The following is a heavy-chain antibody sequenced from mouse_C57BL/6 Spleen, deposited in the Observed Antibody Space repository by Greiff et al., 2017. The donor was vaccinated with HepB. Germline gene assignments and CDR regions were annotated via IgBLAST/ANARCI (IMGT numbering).Heavy chain of an antibody. CDR2: ISDGGSYT. V-gene: IGHV5-4*01. CDR3: ARVNGYYDDAMDY. J-gene: IGHJ4*01. Sequence: EVQLVESGGGLVKPGGSLKLSCAASGFTFSSYAMSWVRQTPEKRLEWVATISDGGSYTYYPDNVKGRFTISRDNAKNNLYLQMSHLKSEDTAMYYCARVNGYYDDAMDYWGQGTSVTVSS. CDR1: GFTFSSYA. D-gene: IGHD2-3*01.